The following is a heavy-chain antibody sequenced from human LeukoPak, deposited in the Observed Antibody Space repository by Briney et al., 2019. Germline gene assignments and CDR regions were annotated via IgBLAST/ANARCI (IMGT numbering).Heavy chain of an antibody. CDR2: ISHRGST. CDR3: ARQLGGSYGEYYFDY. J-gene: IGHJ4*02. V-gene: IGHV4-38-2*01. CDR1: GGSFSGYY. D-gene: IGHD1-26*01. Sequence: SETLSLTCAVYGGSFSGYYWGWIRQPPGKGLEWIASISHRGSTYYNLSLKSRVTISVDTVKNQLSLKVNSVTAADTAVYYCARQLGGSYGEYYFDYWGQGTLVTVSS.